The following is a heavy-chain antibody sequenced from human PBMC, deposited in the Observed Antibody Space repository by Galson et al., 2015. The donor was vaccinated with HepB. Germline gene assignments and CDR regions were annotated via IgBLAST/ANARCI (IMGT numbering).Heavy chain of an antibody. J-gene: IGHJ6*02. V-gene: IGHV3-21*01. CDR2: ISSRSNYI. CDR1: GFTFSSHI. D-gene: IGHD2-2*03. Sequence: SLRLSCAASGFTFSSHIMNWVRQAPGKGLEWVSLISSRSNYIYYADSVKGRFTISRDNAKNSLYLQMNSLRAEDTAVYYCARDGLGYCSSTRCYSDYYYGMDVWGQGTTVTVSS. CDR3: ARDGLGYCSSTRCYSDYYYGMDV.